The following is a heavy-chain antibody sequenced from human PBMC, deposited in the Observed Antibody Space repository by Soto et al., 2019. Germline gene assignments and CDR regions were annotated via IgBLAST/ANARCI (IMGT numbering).Heavy chain of an antibody. V-gene: IGHV4-31*03. J-gene: IGHJ2*01. CDR3: ARVRSGSYSTYWYFDL. CDR1: GGSISSGGYY. Sequence: SETLSLTCTVSGGSISSGGYYWSWIRQHPGKGLEWIGYIYYSGSTYYNPSLKSRVTISVDTSKNQFSLKLSSVTAADTAVYYCARVRSGSYSTYWYFDLWGRGTLVTVSS. D-gene: IGHD3-10*01. CDR2: IYYSGST.